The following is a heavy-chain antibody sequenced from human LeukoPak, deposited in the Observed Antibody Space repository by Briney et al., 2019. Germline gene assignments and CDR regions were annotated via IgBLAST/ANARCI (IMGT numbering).Heavy chain of an antibody. Sequence: SETLSLTCTVSGGSFSSGSYYWSRIRQPPGKGLEWIGYIYYSGSTNYNPSLKSRVTISVDTSKNQFSLKLSSVTAADTAVYYCARGPLPNTGIAVAPPYYYYYGMDVWGQGTTVTVSS. CDR3: ARGPLPNTGIAVAPPYYYYYGMDV. J-gene: IGHJ6*02. D-gene: IGHD6-19*01. CDR1: GGSFSSGSYY. V-gene: IGHV4-61*01. CDR2: IYYSGST.